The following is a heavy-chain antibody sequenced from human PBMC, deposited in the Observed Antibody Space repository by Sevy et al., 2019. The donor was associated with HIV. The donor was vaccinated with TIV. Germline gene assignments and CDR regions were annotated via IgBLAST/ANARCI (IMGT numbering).Heavy chain of an antibody. V-gene: IGHV3-30*18. J-gene: IGHJ4*02. CDR2: ISYDGSNK. CDR1: GFTFSSYG. Sequence: GGSLRLSCAASGFTFSSYGMHWVRQAPGKGLEWVAVISYDGSNKYYADSVKGRFTISRDNSKNTLYLQMNSLRAEDMAVYYCAKGHYGGNSGGLNYFDYWGQGTLVTVSS. CDR3: AKGHYGGNSGGLNYFDY. D-gene: IGHD4-17*01.